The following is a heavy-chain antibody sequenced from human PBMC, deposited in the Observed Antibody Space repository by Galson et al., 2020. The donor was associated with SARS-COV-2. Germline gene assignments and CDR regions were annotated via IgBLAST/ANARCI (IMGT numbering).Heavy chain of an antibody. CDR2: ISWNSGSI. Sequence: TGGSLRLSCAASGFTFDDYAMHWVRQAPGKGLEWVSGISWNSGSIGYADSVKGRFTISRDNAKNSLYLQMNSLRAEDTALYYCAKIPGLQNERWAFDIWGQGTMVTVSS. D-gene: IGHD2-21*01. V-gene: IGHV3-9*01. CDR3: AKIPGLQNERWAFDI. CDR1: GFTFDDYA. J-gene: IGHJ3*02.